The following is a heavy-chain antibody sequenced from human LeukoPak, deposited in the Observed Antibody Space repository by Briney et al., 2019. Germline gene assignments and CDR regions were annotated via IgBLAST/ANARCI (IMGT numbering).Heavy chain of an antibody. J-gene: IGHJ4*02. CDR1: GFTFSSYA. CDR2: ISYDGRNK. CDR3: ARNFNHFDY. V-gene: IGHV3-30*04. Sequence: GGSLRLSCAASGFTFSSYAMHWVRQAPGKGLEWVAVISYDGRNKYYTDSGKGRFPISRDNSKNTLYLQMNSLRAEDTAVYYCARNFNHFDYWGQGTLVTVSS. D-gene: IGHD1-14*01.